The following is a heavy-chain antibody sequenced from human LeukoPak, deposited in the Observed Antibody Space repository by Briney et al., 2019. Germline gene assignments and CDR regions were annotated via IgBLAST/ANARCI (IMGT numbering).Heavy chain of an antibody. CDR2: ISGSGGST. CDR1: GCTFSRYA. V-gene: IGHV3-23*01. Sequence: AGGSLRLSCAASGCTFSRYAMSWVRQAPGKGLEWVSAISGSGGSTYYADSVKGRFTISRDNSKNTLYLQMNSLRAEDTAVYYCAKESGSPLYYYYYMDVWGKGTTVTISS. CDR3: AKESGSPLYYYYYMDV. D-gene: IGHD1-26*01. J-gene: IGHJ6*03.